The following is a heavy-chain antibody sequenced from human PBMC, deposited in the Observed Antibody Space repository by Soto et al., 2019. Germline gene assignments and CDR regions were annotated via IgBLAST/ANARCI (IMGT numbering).Heavy chain of an antibody. Sequence: PGGSLRLSCAASGFTFSMYTMYWVRQAPGKGLEWVAFILYDGSNKDYADSVKDRFTISRDDSQNTLYLQMNSLRAEDTAVYYCASDIEFRGYRSSGPCLPGFYWGQGTQVTVS. J-gene: IGHJ4*02. CDR2: ILYDGSNK. CDR3: ASDIEFRGYRSSGPCLPGFY. D-gene: IGHD2-15*01. CDR1: GFTFSMYT. V-gene: IGHV3-30-3*01.